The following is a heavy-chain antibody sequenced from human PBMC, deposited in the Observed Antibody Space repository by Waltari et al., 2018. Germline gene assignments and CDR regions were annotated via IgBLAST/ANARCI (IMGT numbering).Heavy chain of an antibody. J-gene: IGHJ3*02. Sequence: QVQLQESGPGLVKPSQTLSLTCTVSGGSISSGDYYWSWIRQPPGKGLEWIGYIYYSGSTYYNPSLKSRVTISVDTSISTAYMELSRLRSDDTAVYYCARELEWDAFDIWGQGTMVTVSS. CDR2: IYYSGST. CDR3: ARELEWDAFDI. CDR1: GGSISSGDYY. D-gene: IGHD1-1*01. V-gene: IGHV4-30-4*08.